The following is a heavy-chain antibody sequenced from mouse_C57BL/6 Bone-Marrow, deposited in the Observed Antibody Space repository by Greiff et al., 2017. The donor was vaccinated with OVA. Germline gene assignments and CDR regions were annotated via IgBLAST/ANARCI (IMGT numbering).Heavy chain of an antibody. D-gene: IGHD2-5*01. Sequence: VQLQQSGPELVRPGASVKISCKASGYTFTSYWMQWVRQRPGQGLEWIGEIFPGSGCTHYNEKFKGKATLTVDTSSSTAYMQLSSLTSEDSAVYIWARVDYYSNSFAYWGQGTLVTVSA. J-gene: IGHJ3*01. V-gene: IGHV1-56*01. CDR1: GYTFTSYW. CDR2: IFPGSGCT. CDR3: ARVDYYSNSFAY.